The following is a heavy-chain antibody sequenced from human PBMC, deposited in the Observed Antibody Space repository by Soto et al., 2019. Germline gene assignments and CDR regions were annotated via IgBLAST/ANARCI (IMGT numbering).Heavy chain of an antibody. CDR1: GFTFSSYG. Sequence: GGSLRLSCAASGFTFSSYGMHWVRQAPGKGLEWVAVIWYDGSNKYYADSVKGRFTISRDNSKNTLYLQMNSLRAEDTAVYYCARDLPNGSSWYYYYGMDVWGQGTTVTVSS. V-gene: IGHV3-33*01. D-gene: IGHD6-13*01. CDR2: IWYDGSNK. J-gene: IGHJ6*02. CDR3: ARDLPNGSSWYYYYGMDV.